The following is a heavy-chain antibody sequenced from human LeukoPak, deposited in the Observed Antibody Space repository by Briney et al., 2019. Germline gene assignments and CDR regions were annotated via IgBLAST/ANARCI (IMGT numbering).Heavy chain of an antibody. V-gene: IGHV3-48*03. CDR3: AELGITMVGGV. D-gene: IGHD3-10*02. CDR2: ISSSGSTI. J-gene: IGHJ6*04. CDR1: GFTFSSYE. Sequence: PGGSLRLSCAASGFTFSSYEMNWVRQAPGKGLEWVSYISSSGSTIYYADSVEGRFTISRDKAKDSLFLQMNSLRAEDTAVYYFAELGITMVGGVWGKGATVTISS.